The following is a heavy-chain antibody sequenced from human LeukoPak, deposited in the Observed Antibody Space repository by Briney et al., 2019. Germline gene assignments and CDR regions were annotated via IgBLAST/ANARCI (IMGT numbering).Heavy chain of an antibody. D-gene: IGHD6-19*01. J-gene: IGHJ4*02. Sequence: GRSLRLPCAASGFTFDDYALHWVRQAPGKGLEWVSGISWNSGSIGYADSVKGRFTISRDNAKNSLYLQMNSLRAEDTALYYCAKDREQWLDHFDYWGQGTLVTVSS. CDR2: ISWNSGSI. CDR3: AKDREQWLDHFDY. V-gene: IGHV3-9*01. CDR1: GFTFDDYA.